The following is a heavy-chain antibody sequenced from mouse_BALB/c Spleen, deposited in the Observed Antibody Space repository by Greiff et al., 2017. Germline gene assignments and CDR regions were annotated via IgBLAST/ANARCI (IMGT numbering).Heavy chain of an antibody. CDR1: GFTFSDYY. J-gene: IGHJ2*01. D-gene: IGHD2-12*01. CDR2: ISDGGSYT. CDR3: ARGYHLDY. Sequence: EVKVVESGGGLVKPGGSLKLSCAASGFTFSDYYMYWVRQTPEKRLEWVATISDGGSYTYYPDSVKGRFTISRDNAKNNLYLQMSSLKSEDTAMYYCARGYHLDYWGQGTTLTVSS. V-gene: IGHV5-4*02.